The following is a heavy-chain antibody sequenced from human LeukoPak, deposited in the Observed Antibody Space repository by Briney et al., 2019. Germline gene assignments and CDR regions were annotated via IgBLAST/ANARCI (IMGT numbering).Heavy chain of an antibody. J-gene: IGHJ4*02. Sequence: PSETLSLTCTVSGGSISNYYWSWIRQPPGKGLEWIGYIYYSGSPNYNPSLKSRVTISVDTSKNQFSLKLSSVTAADTAVYYCARHPARYSYGSNFDYWGQGTLVTVSS. D-gene: IGHD5-18*01. CDR1: GGSISNYY. CDR3: ARHPARYSYGSNFDY. V-gene: IGHV4-59*08. CDR2: IYYSGSP.